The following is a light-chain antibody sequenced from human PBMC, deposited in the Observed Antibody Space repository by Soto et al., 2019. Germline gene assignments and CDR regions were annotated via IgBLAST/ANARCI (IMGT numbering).Light chain of an antibody. Sequence: DIQMTQSPSSLSASVGDRVTITCRASQGISNYLAWYQQKPGKVPKLLIYAASTLQSGVPSRFSGSGSGTDLTRTISSLQPEDVATYYCQKYNSAPRTFGQGTKVEIK. V-gene: IGKV1-27*01. CDR3: QKYNSAPRT. CDR2: AAS. CDR1: QGISNY. J-gene: IGKJ1*01.